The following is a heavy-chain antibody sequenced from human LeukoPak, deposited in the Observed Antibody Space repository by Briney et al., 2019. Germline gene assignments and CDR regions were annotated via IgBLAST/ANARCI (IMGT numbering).Heavy chain of an antibody. J-gene: IGHJ4*02. CDR3: AKESPYAVGGTGRIYYFDY. CDR1: GFTFSNYA. CDR2: ISNSGRT. Sequence: GGSLRLSCAASGFTFSNYAISWVRQAPGKGLEWVSAISNSGRTYYADSVKGRFTISRDNSKNTLHLQTNSLRAEDTAVYYCAKESPYAVGGTGRIYYFDYWGQGALVTVSS. V-gene: IGHV3-23*01. D-gene: IGHD1-26*01.